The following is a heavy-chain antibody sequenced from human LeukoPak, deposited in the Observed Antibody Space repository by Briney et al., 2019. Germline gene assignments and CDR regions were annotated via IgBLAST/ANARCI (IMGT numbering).Heavy chain of an antibody. D-gene: IGHD2-2*01. V-gene: IGHV3-74*01. J-gene: IGHJ3*02. CDR1: GFTFSSYW. CDR2: INSDGSST. CDR3: ARDDSTIVVVPAAIVAAFDI. Sequence: GGSLRLSCAASGFTFSSYWMHWVRQAPGKGLVWVSRINSDGSSTSYADSVKGRFTISRDNSKNTLYLQMNSLRAEDTAVYYCARDDSTIVVVPAAIVAAFDIWGQGTMVTVSS.